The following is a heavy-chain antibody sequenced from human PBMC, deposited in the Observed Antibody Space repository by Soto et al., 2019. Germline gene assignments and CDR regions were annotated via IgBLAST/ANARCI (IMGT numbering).Heavy chain of an antibody. Sequence: QVQLQESGPGLVQPSQTLSLTCTVSGGSISSGGYYWSWIRQHPGTGLVWIVHISYSGSTYYNTSLKSRVTISVDTSRNQFSLIVNSVTAADTAVYYCARGVLHWGQGTLVTVSS. V-gene: IGHV4-31*03. J-gene: IGHJ4*01. CDR3: ARGVLH. CDR1: GGSISSGGYY. CDR2: ISYSGST.